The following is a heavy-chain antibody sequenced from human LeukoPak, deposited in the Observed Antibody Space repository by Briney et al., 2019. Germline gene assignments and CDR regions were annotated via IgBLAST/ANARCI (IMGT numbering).Heavy chain of an antibody. CDR2: ISGSGGST. Sequence: GGSLRLSCAASGFTFSSYAMSWVRQAPGKGLEWVSAISGSGGSTYYADSVKGRFTISRDNSKNTLYLQMNSLRAEDTAVYYCAKDPPTISPYSGSYYQQQGDDYWGQGTLVTVSS. CDR3: AKDPPTISPYSGSYYQQQGDDY. V-gene: IGHV3-23*01. CDR1: GFTFSSYA. D-gene: IGHD1-26*01. J-gene: IGHJ4*02.